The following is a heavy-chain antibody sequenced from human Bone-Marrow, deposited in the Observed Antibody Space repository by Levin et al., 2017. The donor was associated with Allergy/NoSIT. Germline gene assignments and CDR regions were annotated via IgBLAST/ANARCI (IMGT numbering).Heavy chain of an antibody. D-gene: IGHD5-18*01. Sequence: PSETLSLTCSVTGDSISSGGYYWTWIRQHPGKGLEWIGYIYHSGTTQYNQSLKGRLNISLDTSKNQFSLKVTSVTAADTAIYYCARIGGHTYGYFFDYWGQGILVTVSS. V-gene: IGHV4-31*03. J-gene: IGHJ4*02. CDR1: GDSISSGGYY. CDR2: IYHSGTT. CDR3: ARIGGHTYGYFFDY.